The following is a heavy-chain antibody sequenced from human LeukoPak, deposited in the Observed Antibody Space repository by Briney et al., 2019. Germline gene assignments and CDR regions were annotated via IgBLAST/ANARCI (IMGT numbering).Heavy chain of an antibody. CDR3: ARDQATRGPGYGMDV. V-gene: IGHV3-33*01. Sequence: GRSLSLSCAASGFTFSSYGMHWVRQAPGKGLEWVAVIWYDGSNKYYADSVKGRFTISRGNSKNTLYLQMNSLRAEDTAVYYCARDQATRGPGYGMDVWGKGTTVTVSS. CDR2: IWYDGSNK. D-gene: IGHD3-10*01. CDR1: GFTFSSYG. J-gene: IGHJ6*04.